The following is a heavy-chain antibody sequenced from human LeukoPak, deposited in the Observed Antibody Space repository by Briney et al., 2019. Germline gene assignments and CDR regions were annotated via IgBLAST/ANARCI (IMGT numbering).Heavy chain of an antibody. CDR1: GYSFTSYW. CDR3: ARGPGLRTFDY. J-gene: IGHJ4*02. D-gene: IGHD1-14*01. V-gene: IGHV5-51*01. CDR2: IYPGDSDT. Sequence: GESLKISCKGSGYSFTSYWIGWVRQMPGKGLEWMGIIYPGDSDTRYSPSFQGQVTISADKSISTAYLQWSSLRSEDTAVYYCARGPGLRTFDYWGQGTLVTVSS.